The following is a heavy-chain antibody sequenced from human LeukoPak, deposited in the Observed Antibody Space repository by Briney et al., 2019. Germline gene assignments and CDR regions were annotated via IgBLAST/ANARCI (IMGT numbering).Heavy chain of an antibody. Sequence: GGSLRLSCAASGFTFSSYWMSWVRQAPGKGLEWVANIKQDGSEKYYVDSVKGRFTIPRDNAKNSLYLQMNSLRAEDTAVYYCARCSPMGYDYVWGSYRMDYFDYWGQGTLVTVSS. J-gene: IGHJ4*02. CDR2: IKQDGSEK. CDR1: GFTFSSYW. CDR3: ARCSPMGYDYVWGSYRMDYFDY. V-gene: IGHV3-7*01. D-gene: IGHD3-16*02.